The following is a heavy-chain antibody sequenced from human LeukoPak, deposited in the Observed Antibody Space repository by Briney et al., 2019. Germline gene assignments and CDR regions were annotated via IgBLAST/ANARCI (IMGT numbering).Heavy chain of an antibody. J-gene: IGHJ4*02. V-gene: IGHV3-30*18. CDR1: GFTFSTYG. Sequence: GGSLRLSCAASGFTFSTYGMHWVRQAPGKGLEWVAVRSYDGSNEYYADSVKGRFTISRDNSKNTLYLQMNSLGAEDTAVYYCAKGNSYGYGYHFDYWGQGTLVTVSS. D-gene: IGHD5-18*01. CDR2: RSYDGSNE. CDR3: AKGNSYGYGYHFDY.